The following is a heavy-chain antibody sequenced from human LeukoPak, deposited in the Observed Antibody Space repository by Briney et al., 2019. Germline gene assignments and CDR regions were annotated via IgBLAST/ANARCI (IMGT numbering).Heavy chain of an antibody. V-gene: IGHV3-23*01. CDR3: AKDTPYDSNDQYYFDY. J-gene: IGHJ4*02. Sequence: PGGSLRLSCVASGFTFSNYAMSWVRQAPGKGLEWVSAISGSGGSTYYADSVKGRFTISRDNSKNTLYLQMNSLRAEDTAVYYCAKDTPYDSNDQYYFDYWGQGTLVTVSS. CDR1: GFTFSNYA. D-gene: IGHD3-22*01. CDR2: ISGSGGST.